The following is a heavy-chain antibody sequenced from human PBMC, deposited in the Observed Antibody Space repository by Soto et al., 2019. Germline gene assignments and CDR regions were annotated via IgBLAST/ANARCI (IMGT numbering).Heavy chain of an antibody. CDR2: FSYSGSL. CDR1: GGSSRAYY. V-gene: IGHV4-34*01. Sequence: GELQQWGTGLLKPSETLSLNCSVYGGSSRAYYWSWIRQSPGEGLEWIGDFSYSGSLNYNPSLKGRVAVSLDTSTNHFSLTMTSVTAADTAVYFCAGGPRYWSFALWGRGTLVTVS. D-gene: IGHD1-20*01. CDR3: AGGPRYWSFAL. J-gene: IGHJ2*01.